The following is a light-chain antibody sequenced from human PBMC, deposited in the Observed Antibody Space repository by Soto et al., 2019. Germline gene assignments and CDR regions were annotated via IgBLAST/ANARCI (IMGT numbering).Light chain of an antibody. CDR1: QSFSGSY. CDR2: GAS. J-gene: IGKJ5*01. CDR3: QKDFNLPIN. Sequence: EIVMTQSPATLSVSPGERATLSCSASQSFSGSYLSWYQQKPGQAPTLLIYGASTRATGIPARFSSSGSGTDFTLTISSLQPEDFAVYYCQKDFNLPINFGQGTRLEIK. V-gene: IGKV3D-7*01.